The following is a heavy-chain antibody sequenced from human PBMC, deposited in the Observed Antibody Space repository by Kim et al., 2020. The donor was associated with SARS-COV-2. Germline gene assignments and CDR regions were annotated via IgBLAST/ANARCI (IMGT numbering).Heavy chain of an antibody. CDR2: ISYDGSNK. CDR1: GFTFSSYG. V-gene: IGHV3-30*18. J-gene: IGHJ4*02. CDR3: AKDRSGYSSGYFDY. Sequence: GGSLRLSCAASGFTFSSYGMHWVRQAPGKGLEWVAVISYDGSNKYYADSVKGRFTISRDNSKTTLYLQMNSLRAEDTAVYYCAKDRSGYSSGYFDYWGQGTLVTVSS. D-gene: IGHD5-12*01.